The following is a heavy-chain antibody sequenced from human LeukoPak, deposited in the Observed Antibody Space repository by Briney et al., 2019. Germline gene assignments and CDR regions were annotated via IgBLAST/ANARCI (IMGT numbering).Heavy chain of an antibody. J-gene: IGHJ4*02. Sequence: GGSLRLSCAASGFIFSNYWMTWVRQAPGKGLEWVSAISGSGGSTYYADSVKGRFTISRDNSKNTLYLQMNSLRAEDTAVYYCAKVGDYYDSSGRNYFDYWGQGTLVTVSS. CDR3: AKVGDYYDSSGRNYFDY. V-gene: IGHV3-23*01. CDR1: GFIFSNYW. CDR2: ISGSGGST. D-gene: IGHD3-22*01.